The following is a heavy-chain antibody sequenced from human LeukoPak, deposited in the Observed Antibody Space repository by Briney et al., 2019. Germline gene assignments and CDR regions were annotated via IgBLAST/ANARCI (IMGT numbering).Heavy chain of an antibody. Sequence: SETLSLTCTVSGGSISSYYWSWIRQPPGKGLEWIGYIYYSGSTNYNPSLKSRVTISVDTSKNQFSLKLSSVTAADTAVYYCARMAAYYYGMDVWGQGTTVTVSS. V-gene: IGHV4-59*01. CDR1: GGSISSYY. CDR3: ARMAAYYYGMDV. CDR2: IYYSGST. D-gene: IGHD6-25*01. J-gene: IGHJ6*02.